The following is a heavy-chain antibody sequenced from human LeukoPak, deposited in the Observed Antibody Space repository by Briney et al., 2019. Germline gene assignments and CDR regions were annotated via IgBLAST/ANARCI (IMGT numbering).Heavy chain of an antibody. CDR3: ARRINYYDSSGYYYVRYFDS. CDR1: GFTFSSYW. CDR2: INTDGSSL. Sequence: PGGSLRHSCAASGFTFSSYWMYWVRQAPGKGPVWVARINTDGSSLNYADSVKGRFTISRDNAKNTLYLQMNSLGAEDTAVYYCARRINYYDSSGYYYVRYFDSWGQGTLVAVSS. J-gene: IGHJ4*02. D-gene: IGHD3-22*01. V-gene: IGHV3-74*01.